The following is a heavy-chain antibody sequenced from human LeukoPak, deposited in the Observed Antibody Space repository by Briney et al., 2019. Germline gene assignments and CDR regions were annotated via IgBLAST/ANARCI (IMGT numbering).Heavy chain of an antibody. D-gene: IGHD2-2*01. CDR1: GGTFSSYA. CDR3: ARVIGSLCSSTSCQLSLRGAFDY. Sequence: SVKVSCKASGGTFSSYAISWVQQAPGQGLEWMGGIIPIFGTANYAQKFQGRVTITTDESTSTAYMELSSLRSEDTAVYYCARVIGSLCSSTSCQLSLRGAFDYWGQGTLVTVSS. CDR2: IIPIFGTA. V-gene: IGHV1-69*05. J-gene: IGHJ4*02.